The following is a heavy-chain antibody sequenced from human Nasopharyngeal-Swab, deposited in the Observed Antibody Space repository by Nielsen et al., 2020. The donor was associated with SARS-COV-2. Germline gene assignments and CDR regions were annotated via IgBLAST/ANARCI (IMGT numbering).Heavy chain of an antibody. V-gene: IGHV4-34*01. Sequence: SETLSLTCAVYGGSFSGYYWSWIRQPPGKGLEWIGEINHSGSTNYNPSLKSRVTISVDTFKNQFSLKLSSVTAADTAVYYCARSRIAARLYGMDVWGQGTTVTVSS. CDR2: INHSGST. CDR1: GGSFSGYY. D-gene: IGHD6-6*01. J-gene: IGHJ6*02. CDR3: ARSRIAARLYGMDV.